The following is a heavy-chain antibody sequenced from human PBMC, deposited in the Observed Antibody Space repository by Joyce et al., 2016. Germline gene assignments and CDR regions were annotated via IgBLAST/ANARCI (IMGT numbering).Heavy chain of an antibody. D-gene: IGHD6-13*01. V-gene: IGHV5-51*01. CDR3: ARLGSTSWHY. CDR2: ILPGDSCF. Sequence: EVQLVQSGAEVKKPGESLKTSCKSFGYNFDTYWIGWGRQMPGKGLDWMGSILPGDSCFTNSPSYKGQVTISVDKSIDTDYLQWSSLKASDTAMYYCARLGSTSWHYWGQGTLVTVSS. CDR1: GYNFDTYW. J-gene: IGHJ4*02.